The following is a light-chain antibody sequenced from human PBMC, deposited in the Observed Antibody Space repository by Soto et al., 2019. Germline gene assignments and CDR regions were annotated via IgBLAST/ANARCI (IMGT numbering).Light chain of an antibody. Sequence: EIVLTQSPGTLSLSPGERATLSCRASQSVGNNYLSWYQQKPGQAPRLLIYNASNRAAGIPDRFSGSGSGSDYSLTIIRLEPEDVAVYFCHQHATSPLTFGPGTKVIVK. CDR2: NAS. CDR3: HQHATSPLT. CDR1: QSVGNNY. V-gene: IGKV3-20*01. J-gene: IGKJ3*01.